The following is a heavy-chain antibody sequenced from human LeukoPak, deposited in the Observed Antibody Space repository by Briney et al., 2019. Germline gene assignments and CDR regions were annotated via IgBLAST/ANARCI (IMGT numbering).Heavy chain of an antibody. D-gene: IGHD6-6*01. CDR2: IYTSGSS. CDR1: GGSISSYY. V-gene: IGHV4-4*07. Sequence: SETLSLTCTVSGGSISSYYWSWIRQPAGKGLEWIGRIYTSGSSNYNPSLKSRVTISVDTSKNQFSLKPSSVTAADTAVYYCARGVRSGLEQLADFDYWGQGTLVTVSS. J-gene: IGHJ4*02. CDR3: ARGVRSGLEQLADFDY.